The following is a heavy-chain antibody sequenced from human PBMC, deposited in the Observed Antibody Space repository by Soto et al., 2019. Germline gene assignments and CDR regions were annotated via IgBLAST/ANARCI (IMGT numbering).Heavy chain of an antibody. CDR2: IIPIFGTA. V-gene: IGHV1-69*01. CDR1: GGTFSSYA. D-gene: IGHD6-13*01. Sequence: QVQLVQSGAEVKKPGSSVKVSCKASGGTFSSYAISWVRQAPGQGLEWMGGIIPIFGTANYAQKFQGRVTITADESTSTAYMELSSLRTEDTAVYYCGSGGSSSFTYYYYGMDVWGQGTTVTGSS. J-gene: IGHJ6*02. CDR3: GSGGSSSFTYYYYGMDV.